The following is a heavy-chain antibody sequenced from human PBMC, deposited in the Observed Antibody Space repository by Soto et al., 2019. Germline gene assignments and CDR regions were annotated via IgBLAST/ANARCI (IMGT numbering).Heavy chain of an antibody. CDR3: GMVKKGYFDY. D-gene: IGHD3-22*01. V-gene: IGHV1-46*03. J-gene: IGHJ4*02. CDR1: GGTFRSYA. CDR2: INPSGGST. Sequence: ASVKVSCKAPGGTFRSYAISWVRQAPGQGLEWMGIINPSGGSTSYAQKFQGRVTMTRDTSTSTVYMELSSLRSEDTAVYYCGMVKKGYFDYWGQGTLVTVSS.